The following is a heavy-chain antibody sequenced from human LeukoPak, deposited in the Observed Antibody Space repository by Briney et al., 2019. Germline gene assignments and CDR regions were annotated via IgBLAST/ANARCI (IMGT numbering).Heavy chain of an antibody. D-gene: IGHD6-19*01. CDR2: INHSGST. Sequence: SETLSLTCAVYGGSFSGYYWSWIRQPPGKGLEWIGEINHSGSTNYNPSLKSRVTISVDTSKNQFSLKLSSVTAADTAVYYCARVAVTYYFDYWGQGTLVTVSS. CDR3: ARVAVTYYFDY. CDR1: GGSFSGYY. J-gene: IGHJ4*02. V-gene: IGHV4-34*01.